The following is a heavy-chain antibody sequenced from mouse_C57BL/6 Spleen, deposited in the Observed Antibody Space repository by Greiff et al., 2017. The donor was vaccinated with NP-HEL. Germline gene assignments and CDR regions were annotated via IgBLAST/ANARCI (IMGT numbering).Heavy chain of an antibody. CDR1: GYTFTSYW. J-gene: IGHJ4*01. CDR2: INPSKGGP. V-gene: IGHV1-53*01. CDR3: ARWGNAMDY. Sequence: QVQLQQPGTELVKPGASVKLSCKASGYTFTSYWMHWVKQRPGQGLEWMGNINPSKGGPKFNEKFKSKATLTVDKSSSTAYMQLSSLTSEDSAVYYCARWGNAMDYWGQGTSVTVSS.